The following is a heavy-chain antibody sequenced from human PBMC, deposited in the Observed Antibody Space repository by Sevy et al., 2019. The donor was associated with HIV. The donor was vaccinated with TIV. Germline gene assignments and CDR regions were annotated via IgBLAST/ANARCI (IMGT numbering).Heavy chain of an antibody. CDR3: AKDQERSSWYPEINWFDP. V-gene: IGHV3-23*01. CDR1: GFTFSSYA. J-gene: IGHJ5*02. D-gene: IGHD6-13*01. CDR2: ISGSGGST. Sequence: GGSLRLSCAASGFTFSSYAMSWVRQAPGKGLEWVSAISGSGGSTYYADSVKGRFTISRDNSKNTLYLQMNSLRAEDMAVYYCAKDQERSSWYPEINWFDPRGQGTLVTVSS.